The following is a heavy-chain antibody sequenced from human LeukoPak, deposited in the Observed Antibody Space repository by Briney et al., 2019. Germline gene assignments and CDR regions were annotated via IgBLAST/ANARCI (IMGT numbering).Heavy chain of an antibody. CDR3: AGPSYYDFWSGYYHYYGMDV. D-gene: IGHD3-3*01. CDR2: IKQDGSEK. V-gene: IGHV3-7*01. CDR1: GFTFSRYW. J-gene: IGHJ6*02. Sequence: GGSLRLSCAASGFTFSRYWMSWVRQAPRKGLEWVANIKQDGSEKYYVDSVKGRFTISRDNAKNSLYLQMNSLRAKDTAVYYCAGPSYYDFWSGYYHYYGMDVWGQGTTVTVSS.